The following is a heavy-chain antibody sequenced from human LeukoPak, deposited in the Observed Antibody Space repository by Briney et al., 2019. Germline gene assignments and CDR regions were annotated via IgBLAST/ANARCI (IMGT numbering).Heavy chain of an antibody. J-gene: IGHJ6*03. CDR3: ARGVPGTAFNTQSYTDV. CDR1: GFTFSSYW. V-gene: IGHV3-7*01. CDR2: IKQDGSEK. D-gene: IGHD2-21*02. Sequence: PGGSLRLSCAASGFTFSSYWMSWVRQAPGKGLEWVANIKQDGSEKYYVDSVKGRFTISRDNAKNSLYLQMNSLRAEDAAVYYCARGVPGTAFNTQSYTDVWGKGTTVTVSS.